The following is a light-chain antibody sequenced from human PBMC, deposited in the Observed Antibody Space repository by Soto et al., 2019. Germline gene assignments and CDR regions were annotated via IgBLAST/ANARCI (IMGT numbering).Light chain of an antibody. J-gene: IGKJ2*01. V-gene: IGKV3-15*01. CDR2: GAS. Sequence: EMVMTQSPATLSVSPGERATLSCRASQSVSSNLAWYQQKPGQAPRLLIYGASTRATGIPARFSGSGSGTEFTLTISSLQSEDFAVYYCQQYNKWPPYIFGQGTKLEIK. CDR1: QSVSSN. CDR3: QQYNKWPPYI.